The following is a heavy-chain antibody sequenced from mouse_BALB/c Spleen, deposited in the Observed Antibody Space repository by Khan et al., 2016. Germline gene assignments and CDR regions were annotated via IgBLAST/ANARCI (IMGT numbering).Heavy chain of an antibody. CDR2: IRYSGST. CDR3: ARSPTATRYFDV. CDR1: GYSITSDYA. D-gene: IGHD1-2*01. Sequence: EVQLQESGPGLVKPSQSLSLTCTVTGYSITSDYAWNWIRQFPGNQLEWMGYIRYSGSTTYNPSLKSRISLTRDPSKNQFFLPLYSVTTEDTATDFCARSPTATRYFDVWGAGTTVTVAS. J-gene: IGHJ1*01. V-gene: IGHV3-2*02.